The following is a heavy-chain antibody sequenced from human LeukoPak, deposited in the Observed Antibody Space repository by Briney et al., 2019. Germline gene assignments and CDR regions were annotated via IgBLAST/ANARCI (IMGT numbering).Heavy chain of an antibody. Sequence: PGGSLRLSCAASGFTFSDYYMSWIRQAPGKGLEWVSYISSSSSYTNYADSVKGRFTISRDNAKNSLYLQMNSLRAEDTAVYYCARESPRLGFDYWGQGTLVTVSS. J-gene: IGHJ4*02. V-gene: IGHV3-11*06. CDR3: ARESPRLGFDY. CDR2: ISSSSSYT. CDR1: GFTFSDYY.